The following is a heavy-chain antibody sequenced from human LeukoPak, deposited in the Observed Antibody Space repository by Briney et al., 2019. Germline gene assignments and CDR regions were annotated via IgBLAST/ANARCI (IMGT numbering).Heavy chain of an antibody. D-gene: IGHD5-18*01. CDR2: IKQDGSEK. V-gene: IGHV3-7*01. Sequence: GGSLRLSCAASGFTFSSYWMSWVRQAPGKGLEWVANIKQDGSEKYYVDSVKGRFTISRDNAKNSLYLQMNSLRAEDTAVYYCAREDTAMVIGYYFDYWGQGTLVTVSS. J-gene: IGHJ4*02. CDR3: AREDTAMVIGYYFDY. CDR1: GFTFSSYW.